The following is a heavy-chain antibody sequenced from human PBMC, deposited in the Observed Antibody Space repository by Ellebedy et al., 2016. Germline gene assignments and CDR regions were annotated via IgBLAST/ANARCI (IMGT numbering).Heavy chain of an antibody. D-gene: IGHD3-16*02. CDR2: INHSGST. V-gene: IGHV4-34*01. J-gene: IGHJ4*02. Sequence: SETLSLXXAVYGGSFSGYYWSWIRQPPGKGLEWIGEINHSGSTNYNPSLKSRVTISVDTSKNQFSLKLSSVTAADTAVYYCARRRNLGELSEFDYWGQGTLVTVSS. CDR1: GGSFSGYY. CDR3: ARRRNLGELSEFDY.